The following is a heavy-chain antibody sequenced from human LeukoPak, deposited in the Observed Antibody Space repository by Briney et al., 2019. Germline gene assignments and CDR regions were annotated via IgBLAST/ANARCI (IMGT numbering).Heavy chain of an antibody. CDR1: GYTFTSYG. D-gene: IGHD6-19*01. V-gene: IGHV1-18*01. CDR3: ASLAVAGPFDYYYYMDV. CDR2: ISAYNGST. Sequence: ASVKVSCKASGYTFTSYGISWVRQAPGQGLEWMGWISAYNGSTNYAQKLQGRVTMTTDTSTSTAYMELRSLRSDDTAVYYCASLAVAGPFDYYYYMDVWGKGTTVTVSS. J-gene: IGHJ6*03.